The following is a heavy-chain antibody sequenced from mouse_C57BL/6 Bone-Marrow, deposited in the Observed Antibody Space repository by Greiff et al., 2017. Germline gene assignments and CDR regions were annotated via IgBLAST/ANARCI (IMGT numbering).Heavy chain of an antibody. Sequence: EVQLQQSGAELVRPGASVKLSCTASGFNINDDYMHWVQQSPEQSLEWIGWIDPEYGDTGYASKFQGKATITADPSSNTAYLQLSSLASEDTSGYYCILCLSYWGQGTLVTVSA. V-gene: IGHV14-4*01. D-gene: IGHD2-2*01. J-gene: IGHJ3*01. CDR1: GFNINDDY. CDR2: IDPEYGDT. CDR3: ILCLSY.